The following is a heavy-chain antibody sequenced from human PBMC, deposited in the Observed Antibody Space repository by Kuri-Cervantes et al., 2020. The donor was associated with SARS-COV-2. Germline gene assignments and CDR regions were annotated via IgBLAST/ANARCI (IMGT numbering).Heavy chain of an antibody. CDR2: IRYDGSNK. CDR3: VRANLAD. J-gene: IGHJ4*02. CDR1: GFTFSSYG. V-gene: IGHV3-30*02. Sequence: GESLKISCAASGFTFSSYGMHWVRQAPGKGLEWVAFIRYDGSNKYYADSVKGRFTISRDNSKNTLYLQMNSLRVEDTAVYYCVRANLADWGQGTLVTVSS.